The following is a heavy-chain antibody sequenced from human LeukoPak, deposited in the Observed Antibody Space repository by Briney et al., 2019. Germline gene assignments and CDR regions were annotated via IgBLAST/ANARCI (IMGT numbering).Heavy chain of an antibody. CDR2: ISGSGGYT. CDR3: AKDRSLDGGNSNGYFDS. D-gene: IGHD4-23*01. CDR1: GFTFSIYA. V-gene: IGHV3-23*01. Sequence: GGSLRLSCAASGFTFSIYAMSWVRQAPGKGLEWVSAISGSGGYTYSADSVKGRFTISRDNSKNTLFLQMNSLRAEDTAVYYCAKDRSLDGGNSNGYFDSWGQGTLVTVSS. J-gene: IGHJ4*02.